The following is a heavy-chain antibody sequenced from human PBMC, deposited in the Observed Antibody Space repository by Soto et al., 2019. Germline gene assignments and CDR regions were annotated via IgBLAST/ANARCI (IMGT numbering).Heavy chain of an antibody. CDR2: ITSGSDTV. J-gene: IGHJ4*02. CDR1: GFTFTSNS. Sequence: EVQLVESGGGLVQPGGSLRLSCAASGFTFTSNSMNWVRQAPGKGPEWISYITSGSDTVHYADSVKGRFTISRDNAKNSLYLQMNSLRDKDTAVYYCARGRVGTAYFDYWGQGALVTVSS. CDR3: ARGRVGTAYFDY. V-gene: IGHV3-48*02. D-gene: IGHD2-21*02.